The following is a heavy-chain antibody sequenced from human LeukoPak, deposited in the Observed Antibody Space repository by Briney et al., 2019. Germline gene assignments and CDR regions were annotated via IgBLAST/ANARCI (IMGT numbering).Heavy chain of an antibody. Sequence: PSETLSLTCTVSGDSISSSTHYWGWIRQPPGKGLEWIGSIYYSGTANYNPSLKSRVTISADTSKNQFSLKLTSVTAADTAVYYCASGRYYGSGSQYNWFDPWGQGTLATVSS. J-gene: IGHJ5*02. CDR2: IYYSGTA. V-gene: IGHV4-39*01. CDR1: GDSISSSTHY. D-gene: IGHD3-10*01. CDR3: ASGRYYGSGSQYNWFDP.